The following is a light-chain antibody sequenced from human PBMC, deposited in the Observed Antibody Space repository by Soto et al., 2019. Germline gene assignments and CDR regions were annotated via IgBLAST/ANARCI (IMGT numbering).Light chain of an antibody. CDR2: WAS. CDR3: QQCYSAPRT. V-gene: IGKV4-1*01. J-gene: IGKJ1*01. CDR1: QSVLNSENNKNY. Sequence: DIVMTQSPDSLAVSLGERATINCKSSQSVLNSENNKNYLAWYQQKSGQSPRLLIYWASTRESGVPDRISGSGSGTNFTLTISSLQAEDVAVYYCQQCYSAPRTFGQGTKVDIK.